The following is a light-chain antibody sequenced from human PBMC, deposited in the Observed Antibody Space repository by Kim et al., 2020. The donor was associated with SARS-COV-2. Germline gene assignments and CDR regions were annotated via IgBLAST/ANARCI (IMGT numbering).Light chain of an antibody. CDR2: QDS. Sequence: SVPPGQTASITCSGDKLGDKYACWYQQKPGQSPVLVIYQDSKRPSGIPERFSGSNSGNTATLTLSGTQAMDEADYYCQAWDSSTVVFGGGTQLTVL. CDR3: QAWDSSTVV. V-gene: IGLV3-1*01. J-gene: IGLJ2*01. CDR1: KLGDKY.